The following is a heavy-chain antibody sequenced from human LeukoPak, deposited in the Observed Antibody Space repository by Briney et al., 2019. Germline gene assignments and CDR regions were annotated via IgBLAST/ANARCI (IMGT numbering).Heavy chain of an antibody. CDR1: GFTFSSYD. CDR3: SRVGSSGWPNYFDS. D-gene: IGHD6-19*01. Sequence: QAGGSLRLSCAASGFTFSSYDMLWVRQATGKGLEWVSVIGTSGDTYYAGSVKGRFTISRENAKNSLYLQMNSLTAGDTAVYFCSRVGSSGWPNYFDSWGQGTLVTVSS. CDR2: IGTSGDT. V-gene: IGHV3-13*04. J-gene: IGHJ4*02.